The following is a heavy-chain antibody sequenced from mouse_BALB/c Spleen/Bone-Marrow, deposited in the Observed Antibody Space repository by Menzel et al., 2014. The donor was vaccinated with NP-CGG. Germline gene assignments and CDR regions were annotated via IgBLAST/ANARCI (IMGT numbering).Heavy chain of an antibody. CDR2: ISSGSNII. CDR1: GFTFSSFA. V-gene: IGHV5-17*02. J-gene: IGHJ2*01. CDR3: GRGDY. Sequence: EVKLMESGGGLVQPGGSRKLSCAASGFTFSSFAMHWIRQAPEKGLEWVAFISSGSNIIHYADTVKGRFTISRDNPKNTLFLQMTSLRSEDTAMYYCGRGDYWGQGTTLTVSS.